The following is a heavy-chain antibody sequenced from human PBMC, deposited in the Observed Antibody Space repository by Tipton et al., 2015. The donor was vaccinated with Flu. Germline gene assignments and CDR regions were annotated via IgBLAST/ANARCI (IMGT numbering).Heavy chain of an antibody. Sequence: SLRLSCAASGFTFSSYAMHWVRQAPGKGLEWVAVISYDGSNKYYADSVKGRFTISRDNSKNTLYLQMNGLRTEDTAVYYCARRMSGWNAFDIWGQGTMVTVSS. CDR2: ISYDGSNK. CDR1: GFTFSSYA. CDR3: ARRMSGWNAFDI. J-gene: IGHJ3*02. V-gene: IGHV3-30*04. D-gene: IGHD6-19*01.